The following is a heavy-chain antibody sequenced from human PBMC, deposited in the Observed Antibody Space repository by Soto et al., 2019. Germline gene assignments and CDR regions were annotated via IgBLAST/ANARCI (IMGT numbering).Heavy chain of an antibody. CDR1: GFTFSSYA. CDR2: ISYDGSNK. V-gene: IGHV3-30-3*01. D-gene: IGHD6-19*01. J-gene: IGHJ6*02. Sequence: QVQLVESGGGVVQPGRSLRLSCAASGFTFSSYAMHWVRQAPGKGLAWVAVISYDGSNKYYADSVKGRFTISRDNSRNPLYLQMNSLRAEDTAVYYCGRGPRRAVAGTGRRANYYYYGMDVWGQGTTVTVSS. CDR3: GRGPRRAVAGTGRRANYYYYGMDV.